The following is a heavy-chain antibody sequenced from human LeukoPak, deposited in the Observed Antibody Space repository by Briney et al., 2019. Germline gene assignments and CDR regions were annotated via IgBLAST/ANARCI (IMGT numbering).Heavy chain of an antibody. V-gene: IGHV1-69*13. CDR2: IIPIFGTA. D-gene: IGHD2-21*01. Sequence: SVKVSCKASGGTFSSYAISWVRQAPGQGLEWMGGIIPIFGTANYAQKFQGRVTITADESTSTAYMELSSLRSEDTAVYYCARGLYCGGDCHYYFDYWGQGTLVTVS. J-gene: IGHJ4*02. CDR1: GGTFSSYA. CDR3: ARGLYCGGDCHYYFDY.